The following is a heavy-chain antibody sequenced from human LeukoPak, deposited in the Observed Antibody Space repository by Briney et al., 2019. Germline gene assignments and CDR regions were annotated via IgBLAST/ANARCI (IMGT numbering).Heavy chain of an antibody. J-gene: IGHJ4*02. V-gene: IGHV4-59*12. Sequence: SETLSLTCTVSGGSISSYYWSWIRQPPGKGLEWIGYIYYSGSTNYNPSLKSRVTISVDTSKNQFSLKLSSVTAADTAVYYCARDRSSPDGSLGYWGQGTLVTVSS. CDR3: ARDRSSPDGSLGY. CDR2: IYYSGST. D-gene: IGHD5-24*01. CDR1: GGSISSYY.